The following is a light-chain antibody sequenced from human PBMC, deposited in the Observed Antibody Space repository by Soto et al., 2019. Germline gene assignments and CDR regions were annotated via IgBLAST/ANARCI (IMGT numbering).Light chain of an antibody. CDR1: QSVSSSY. Sequence: DIVVTQSPGTLYLYTGERATLSCRASQSVSSSYLDWYQQKPGQAPRLLIYGASRRAAGIPARFSGSGSGTDFTLTISSLEPEDFAVYYCQQRSDWLTFGGGTKVDIK. J-gene: IGKJ4*01. CDR2: GAS. V-gene: IGKV3D-20*02. CDR3: QQRSDWLT.